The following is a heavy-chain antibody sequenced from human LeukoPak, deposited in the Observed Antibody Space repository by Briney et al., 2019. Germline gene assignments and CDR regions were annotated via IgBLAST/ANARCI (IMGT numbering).Heavy chain of an antibody. CDR2: ISYDGSNK. CDR3: ARDPSIAVAGGFWYFDY. CDR1: GFTFSSYA. D-gene: IGHD6-19*01. J-gene: IGHJ4*02. Sequence: PGGSLRLSCAASGFTFSSYAMHWVRQAPGKGLEWVAVISYDGSNKYYADSVKSRFTISRDNTKNTLYLQMNSLRAEETAVYYCARDPSIAVAGGFWYFDYWGQGTLVTVSS. V-gene: IGHV3-30*04.